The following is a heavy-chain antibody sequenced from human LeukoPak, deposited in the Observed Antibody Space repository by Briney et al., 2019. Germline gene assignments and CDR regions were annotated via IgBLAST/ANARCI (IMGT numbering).Heavy chain of an antibody. D-gene: IGHD5-24*01. CDR3: AKSGYNRFDY. J-gene: IGHJ4*02. CDR2: ISGSGDTT. CDR1: GFTFSNYA. V-gene: IGHV3-23*01. Sequence: TGGSLRLSCAASGFTFSNYAMRWVRQAPGKGLEWVSGISGSGDTTYYADSVKGRFTISRDNSKNTLYLQMISLRAEDTAVYYCAKSGYNRFDYWGQGTLVTVSS.